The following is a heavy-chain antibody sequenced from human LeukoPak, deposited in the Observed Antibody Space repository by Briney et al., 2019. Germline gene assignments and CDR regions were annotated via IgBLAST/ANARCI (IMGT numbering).Heavy chain of an antibody. CDR3: ARALGSGWVYFL. CDR1: GFTFDDYA. V-gene: IGHV3-9*01. J-gene: IGHJ4*02. D-gene: IGHD3-10*01. Sequence: PGGSLRLSCAVSGFTFDDYAMHWVRQVPGKGLEWVSGINWNSDSIGYADSVKGRFTTSRDNAKNSLYLQMNSLRVEDTAVYYCARALGSGWVYFLGGQGTLVTVSS. CDR2: INWNSDSI.